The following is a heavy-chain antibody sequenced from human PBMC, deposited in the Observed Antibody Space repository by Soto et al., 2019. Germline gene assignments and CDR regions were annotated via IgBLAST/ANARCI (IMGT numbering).Heavy chain of an antibody. CDR2: IYPGDSDT. J-gene: IGHJ4*02. D-gene: IGHD3-22*01. CDR1: RYSFTTFW. Sequence: PGESLKISCKGSRYSFTTFWIGWVRQMPGKGLEWMGIIYPGDSDTRYSPSCQGQVTISADKSITTAYLQWSSLKASDTAMYYCARVYREYYDSSGYHYFDYWGQGTLVTVSS. CDR3: ARVYREYYDSSGYHYFDY. V-gene: IGHV5-51*01.